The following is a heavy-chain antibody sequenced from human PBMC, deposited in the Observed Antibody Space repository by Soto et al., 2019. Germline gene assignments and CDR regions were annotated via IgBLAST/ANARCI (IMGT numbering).Heavy chain of an antibody. D-gene: IGHD6-13*01. CDR1: GFNFNTYW. J-gene: IGHJ5*02. CDR3: TRDASRDSSARGWFDP. Sequence: PGGSLRLSCAASGFNFNTYWMYWVRQAPGKGLEWVANIDTDGSRKNYVDSVKGRFIISRDNAKNSLHLQMNSLRAEDTAVYYCTRDASRDSSARGWFDPWGPGTLVTVSS. CDR2: IDTDGSRK. V-gene: IGHV3-7*01.